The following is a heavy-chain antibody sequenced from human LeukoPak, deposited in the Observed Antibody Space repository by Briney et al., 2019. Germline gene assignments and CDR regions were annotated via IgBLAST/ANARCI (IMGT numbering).Heavy chain of an antibody. CDR1: GYTLTELS. D-gene: IGHD5-12*01. CDR3: ARDTHIVATITTWFDP. CDR2: FDPEDGET. Sequence: GASVKVSCKVSGYTLTELSMHWVRQAPGKGLEWMGGFDPEDGETIYAQKFQGRVTMTEDTSTDTAYMELSSLRAEDTAVYYCARDTHIVATITTWFDPWGQGTLVTVSS. J-gene: IGHJ5*02. V-gene: IGHV1-24*01.